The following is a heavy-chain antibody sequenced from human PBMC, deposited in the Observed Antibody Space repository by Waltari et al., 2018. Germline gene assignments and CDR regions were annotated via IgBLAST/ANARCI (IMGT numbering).Heavy chain of an antibody. Sequence: QVQLQESGPGLVKPSQTLSLNCTVSGCSFSSGGYYWSWIRQHPGQGLEWIGYIYYSGSTYYNPSLKSRVTISVDTSKNQFSLKLSSVTAADTAVYYCARGVGNWNLHWFDPWGQGTLVTVSS. CDR3: ARGVGNWNLHWFDP. V-gene: IGHV4-31*03. CDR1: GCSFSSGGYY. CDR2: IYYSGST. J-gene: IGHJ5*02. D-gene: IGHD1-20*01.